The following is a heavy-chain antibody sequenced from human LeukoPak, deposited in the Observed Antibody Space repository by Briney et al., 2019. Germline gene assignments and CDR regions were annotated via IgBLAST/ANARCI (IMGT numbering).Heavy chain of an antibody. D-gene: IGHD6-13*01. CDR3: ARDLPYSSTWESIDY. CDR1: GYTLTELS. CDR2: FDPEDGET. J-gene: IGHJ4*02. Sequence: ASVKVSCKVSGYTLTELSMHWVRQAPGKGLEWMGGFDPEDGETIYAQKFQGRVTMTEDTSTDTAYMELRSLRSDDTALYYCARDLPYSSTWESIDYWGQGTLVTVSS. V-gene: IGHV1-24*01.